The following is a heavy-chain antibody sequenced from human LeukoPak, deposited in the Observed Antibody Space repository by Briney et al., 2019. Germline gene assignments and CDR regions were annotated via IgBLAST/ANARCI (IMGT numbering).Heavy chain of an antibody. CDR1: GYTFTGYY. D-gene: IGHD2-15*01. Sequence: ASVKVSCKASGYTFTGYYMHWVRQAPGQGLEWIGWINPNSGGTNYAQKFQGRVTMTRDTSFSSAYMELSRLRSDDTAVYYCARDPCSGGRCYSLTLDYWVQGTLVTVSS. CDR3: ARDPCSGGRCYSLTLDY. V-gene: IGHV1-2*02. J-gene: IGHJ4*02. CDR2: INPNSGGT.